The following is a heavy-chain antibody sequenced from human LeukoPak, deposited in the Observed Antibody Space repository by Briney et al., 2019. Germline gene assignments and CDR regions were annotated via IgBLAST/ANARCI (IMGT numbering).Heavy chain of an antibody. D-gene: IGHD1-26*01. J-gene: IGHJ4*02. CDR2: ISSSGSTI. Sequence: GXSLRLSCAASGFTFSDYYMSWIRQAPGKGLEWVSYISSSGSTIYYADSVKGRFTISRDNAKTSLYLQMNSLRAEDTAVYYCARVREWELPAPFDYWGQGTLVTVSS. CDR1: GFTFSDYY. CDR3: ARVREWELPAPFDY. V-gene: IGHV3-11*04.